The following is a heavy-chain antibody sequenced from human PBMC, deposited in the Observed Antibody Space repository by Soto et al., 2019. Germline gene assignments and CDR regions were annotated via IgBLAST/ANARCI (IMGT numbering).Heavy chain of an antibody. D-gene: IGHD3-3*01. CDR1: VFTSSG. Sequence: GASVKVSCKASVFTSSGISWVRQAPGQRLEWMGWISTHNGNTIYAQKFQGRVIMTMDTSTTTVYMELRSLRPDDTAVYLCAREGILGLFDAYDLWGQGTTVTVSS. CDR2: ISTHNGNT. V-gene: IGHV1-18*04. J-gene: IGHJ6*02. CDR3: AREGILGLFDAYDL.